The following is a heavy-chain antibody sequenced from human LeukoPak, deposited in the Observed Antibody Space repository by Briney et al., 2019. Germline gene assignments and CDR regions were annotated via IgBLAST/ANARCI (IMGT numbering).Heavy chain of an antibody. V-gene: IGHV3-23*01. CDR1: GFTFSSSA. D-gene: IGHD2-8*02. Sequence: GGSLRLSCAASGFTFSSSAMRWVGQAPGKALDCLSVLSRSVGTSYYPASVTGRFTLSRDNSKNTLYLQVNSLRAEDTAVYYCAKAPLLTPENWGQGTLVIVSS. CDR2: LSRSVGTS. J-gene: IGHJ4*02. CDR3: AKAPLLTPEN.